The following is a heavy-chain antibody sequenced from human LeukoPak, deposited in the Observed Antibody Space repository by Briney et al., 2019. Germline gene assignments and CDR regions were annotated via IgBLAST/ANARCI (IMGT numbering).Heavy chain of an antibody. CDR3: ARGGVLNDAFDI. CDR2: INHSGST. CDR1: GGSFSGYY. V-gene: IGHV4-34*01. D-gene: IGHD3-10*01. J-gene: IGHJ3*02. Sequence: SETLSLTCAVYGGSFSGYYWSWIRQPPGKGLEWIGEINHSGSTNYNPSLKSRVTISVDRSKNQFSLKLSSVTAADTAVYYCARGGVLNDAFDIWGQGTMVTVSS.